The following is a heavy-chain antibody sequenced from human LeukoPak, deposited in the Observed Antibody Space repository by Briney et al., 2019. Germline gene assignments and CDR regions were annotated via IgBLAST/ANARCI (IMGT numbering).Heavy chain of an antibody. CDR3: ARRIEGYCSSTSCHGRGYNWFDP. CDR2: IDPSDSYT. CDR1: GYSFTSYW. Sequence: GESLKISCKGSGYSFTSYWISWVRQMPGKGLEWVGRIDPSDSYTNYSPSFQGHVTISADKSISTAYLQWSSLKASDTAMYYCARRIEGYCSSTSCHGRGYNWFDPWGQGTLVTVSS. D-gene: IGHD2-2*01. J-gene: IGHJ5*02. V-gene: IGHV5-10-1*01.